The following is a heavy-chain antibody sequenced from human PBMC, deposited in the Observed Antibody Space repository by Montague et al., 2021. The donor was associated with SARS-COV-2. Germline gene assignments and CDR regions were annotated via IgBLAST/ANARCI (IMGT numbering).Heavy chain of an antibody. Sequence: TLSLTCTVSGDSITSDSYCWSWIRQPAGKGLKWIGHIYPSGSTNYNPSLRSRVTLSVDTSKKRFSLRLSSVSAADTAMYYCARDWWGTGGILSGWGQGTLVTVSS. CDR2: IYPSGST. J-gene: IGHJ4*02. CDR1: GDSITSDSYC. V-gene: IGHV4-61*09. CDR3: ARDWWGTGGILSG. D-gene: IGHD2-8*02.